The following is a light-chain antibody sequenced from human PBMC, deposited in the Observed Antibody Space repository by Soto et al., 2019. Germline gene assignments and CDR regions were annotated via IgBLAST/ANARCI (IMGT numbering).Light chain of an antibody. V-gene: IGLV2-14*01. Sequence: QSALTQPASVSGSPGQSITISCTGTSSDVGGYNYVSWYQQHPGKAPKLMIYDVSNRPSGVSNRFSGSKSGNTASLTISGSQAEEEADYYCSSYTSSSTLGFGGGTKLTFL. CDR3: SSYTSSSTLG. CDR2: DVS. J-gene: IGLJ2*01. CDR1: SSDVGGYNY.